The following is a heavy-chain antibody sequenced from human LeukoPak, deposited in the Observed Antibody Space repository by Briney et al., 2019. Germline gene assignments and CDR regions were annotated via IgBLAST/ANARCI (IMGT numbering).Heavy chain of an antibody. Sequence: SETLSLTCAVYGGSFSGYYWSWIRQPPGKGLEWIGEINHSGSTNYNPSLKSRVTMSVDTSKNQFSLKLSSVTAADTAVYYCASDSHSSSDYWGQGTLVTVSS. V-gene: IGHV4-34*01. D-gene: IGHD6-13*01. J-gene: IGHJ4*02. CDR3: ASDSHSSSDY. CDR2: INHSGST. CDR1: GGSFSGYY.